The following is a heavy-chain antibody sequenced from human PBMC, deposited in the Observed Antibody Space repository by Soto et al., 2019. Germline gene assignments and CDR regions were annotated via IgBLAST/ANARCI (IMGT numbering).Heavy chain of an antibody. Sequence: SETLSLTCNMSGDSYSISTYSWSWIRQPPGKALQWIGFVYQSGVTSYNPSLASRVSISLDRSNNQCSLKLKSVTAADTAVYFCAGMPYTSGLRFDPWGPGTLVTV. CDR1: GDSYSISTYS. V-gene: IGHV4-30-2*01. D-gene: IGHD6-19*01. CDR3: AGMPYTSGLRFDP. J-gene: IGHJ5*02. CDR2: VYQSGVT.